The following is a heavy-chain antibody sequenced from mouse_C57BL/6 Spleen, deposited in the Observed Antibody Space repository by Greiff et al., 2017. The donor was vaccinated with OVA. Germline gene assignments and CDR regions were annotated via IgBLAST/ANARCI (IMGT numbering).Heavy chain of an antibody. V-gene: IGHV1-55*01. D-gene: IGHD3-2*02. Sequence: QVQLQQPGAELVKPGASVKMSCKASGYTFTSYWITWVKQRPGQGLEWIGDIYPGSGSTNYNEKFKSKATLTVDTPSSTAYMQLSSLTSEDSAVYYCARWGSGYGFAYWGQGTLVTVSA. CDR2: IYPGSGST. J-gene: IGHJ3*01. CDR1: GYTFTSYW. CDR3: ARWGSGYGFAY.